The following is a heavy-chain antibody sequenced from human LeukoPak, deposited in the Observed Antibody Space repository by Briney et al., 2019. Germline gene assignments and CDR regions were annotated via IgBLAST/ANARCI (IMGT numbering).Heavy chain of an antibody. CDR3: ARGSGRLGPS. V-gene: IGHV4-34*01. D-gene: IGHD3-16*01. J-gene: IGHJ5*02. Sequence: SETLSLTCAVHGGSFSGYYWSWIRQPPGKGLEWIGEINHSGSTNYNPSLKSRVTISADTSKNQFSLKLSSVTAADTAVYYCARGSGRLGPSWGQGTLVTVSS. CDR2: INHSGST. CDR1: GGSFSGYY.